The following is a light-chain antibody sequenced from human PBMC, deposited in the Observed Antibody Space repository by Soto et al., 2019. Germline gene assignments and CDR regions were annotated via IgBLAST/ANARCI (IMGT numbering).Light chain of an antibody. Sequence: QSALTQPASVSGSPGQSITISCTGTSRDVGGYNYVSWYQQHPGKAPKLMIYGVSNRPSGVSNRFSGSKSGNTASLTISGLQDEDEADYYCMSYTSSSTWVVVGGTKLTVL. CDR2: GVS. CDR1: SRDVGGYNY. CDR3: MSYTSSSTWV. V-gene: IGLV2-14*03. J-gene: IGLJ3*02.